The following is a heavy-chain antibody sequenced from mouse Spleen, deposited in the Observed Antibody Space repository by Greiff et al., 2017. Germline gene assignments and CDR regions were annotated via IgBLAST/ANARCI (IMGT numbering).Heavy chain of an antibody. CDR1: GFTFSDYG. D-gene: IGHD2-4*01. CDR3: ARGLRDYYAMDY. V-gene: IGHV5-17*01. CDR2: ISSGSSTI. Sequence: EVKLQQSGGGLVKPGGSLKLSCAASGFTFSDYGMHWVRQAPEKGLEWVAYISSGSSTIYYADTVKGRFTISRDNAKNTLFLQMTSLRSEDTAMYYCARGLRDYYAMDYWGQGTSVTVSS. J-gene: IGHJ4*01.